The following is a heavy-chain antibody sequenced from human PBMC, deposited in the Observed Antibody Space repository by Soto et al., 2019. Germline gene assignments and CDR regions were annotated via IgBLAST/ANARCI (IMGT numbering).Heavy chain of an antibody. CDR1: GFIFNDYA. Sequence: EVQLLESGGGLVQPGESLSLSCAASGFIFNDYAMNWVRLAPGKGLEWVSTISGSGGNTYYTDSVKGRFTISRDNSRNTLYLKMNTLRGEDTAVYYCAKFRDSRGDSRDFDDWGQGTLVTVSS. CDR3: AKFRDSRGDSRDFDD. D-gene: IGHD3-22*01. CDR2: ISGSGGNT. J-gene: IGHJ4*02. V-gene: IGHV3-23*01.